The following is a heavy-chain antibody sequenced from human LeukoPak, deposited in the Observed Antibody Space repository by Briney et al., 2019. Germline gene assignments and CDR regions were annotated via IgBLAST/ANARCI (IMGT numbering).Heavy chain of an antibody. CDR2: VSPNNGGT. J-gene: IGHJ4*02. CDR1: GYTFTAYY. D-gene: IGHD3-16*01. Sequence: ASVKVSCKASGYTFTAYYIHWVRQAPGQRLEWMGWVSPNNGGTNYAQKFQDRVTMTRDTSISTLYMDLNSLRSDDTAVYYCARSDVLYASQGEARYFNHWGQGTLVTVSS. CDR3: ARSDVLYASQGEARYFNH. V-gene: IGHV1-2*02.